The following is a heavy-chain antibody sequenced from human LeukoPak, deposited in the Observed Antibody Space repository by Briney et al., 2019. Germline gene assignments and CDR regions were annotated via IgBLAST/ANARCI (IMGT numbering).Heavy chain of an antibody. V-gene: IGHV3-30*03. CDR1: GFTLSDYG. Sequence: GGSLRLSCAVSGFTLSDYGMHWVRQAPGKGLEWVAVIADNGNDKWYIDSVKGRFTISRDNPKNTVYLQMNSLRPEDTALYYCAGGLLGCRSGSCYPTDYWGQGTLVTVSS. CDR3: AGGLLGCRSGSCYPTDY. D-gene: IGHD2-15*01. CDR2: IADNGNDK. J-gene: IGHJ4*02.